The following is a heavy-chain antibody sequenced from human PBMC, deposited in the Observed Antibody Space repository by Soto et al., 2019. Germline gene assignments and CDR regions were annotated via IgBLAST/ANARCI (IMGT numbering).Heavy chain of an antibody. Sequence: PSVTLSLTCTVSGGSISSYYWSWIRQPPGKGLEWIGYIYHSGSTYYSPSLKSRVTMSVDTSKNHFSLKLISVTTADTAVYFCAREGNLGRWIQPLDSWGQGTLVTVSS. J-gene: IGHJ4*02. CDR3: AREGNLGRWIQPLDS. D-gene: IGHD2-2*03. CDR1: GGSISSYY. V-gene: IGHV4-59*01. CDR2: IYHSGST.